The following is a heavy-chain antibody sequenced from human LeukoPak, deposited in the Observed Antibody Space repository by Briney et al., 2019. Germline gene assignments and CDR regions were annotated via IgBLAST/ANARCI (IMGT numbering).Heavy chain of an antibody. Sequence: PSEALSLTCAVYGGSFSGYYWSWIRQPPGKGLEWIGEINHSGSTNYNPSLKSRVTISVDTSKNQFSLKLSSVTAADTAVYYCARLVVVAATTTRAYNWFDPWRQGTLVTVSS. V-gene: IGHV4-34*01. CDR2: INHSGST. CDR3: ARLVVVAATTTRAYNWFDP. CDR1: GGSFSGYY. D-gene: IGHD2-15*01. J-gene: IGHJ5*02.